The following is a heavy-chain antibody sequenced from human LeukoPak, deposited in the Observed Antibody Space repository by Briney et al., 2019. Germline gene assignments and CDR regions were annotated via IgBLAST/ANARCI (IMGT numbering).Heavy chain of an antibody. J-gene: IGHJ3*02. V-gene: IGHV1-2*02. CDR1: GYTFTGYY. CDR2: INPNSGGT. D-gene: IGHD3-3*01. CDR3: ARGRPAMEWLLGEAFDI. Sequence: ASVKVSCKASGYTFTGYYMHWVRQAPGQGLEWMGWINPNSGGTNYAQKFQGRVNMTRDPAISTAYMELSRLRSDDTAVYYCARGRPAMEWLLGEAFDIWGQGTMVTVSS.